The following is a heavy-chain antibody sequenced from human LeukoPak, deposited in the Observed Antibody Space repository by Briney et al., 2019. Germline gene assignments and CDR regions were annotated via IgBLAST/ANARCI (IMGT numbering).Heavy chain of an antibody. D-gene: IGHD6-13*01. CDR2: IDYDGRST. CDR1: GFTFSSFW. J-gene: IGHJ4*02. V-gene: IGHV3-74*01. CDR3: ATIAAADKDY. Sequence: GSLRLSCVASGFTFSSFWMHWVRQAPGKGLVWVSRIDYDGRSTVYADSVKGRFTISRDNAKNTLYLQMNSLRAEDTAMYYCATIAAADKDYWGQGTLVTVSS.